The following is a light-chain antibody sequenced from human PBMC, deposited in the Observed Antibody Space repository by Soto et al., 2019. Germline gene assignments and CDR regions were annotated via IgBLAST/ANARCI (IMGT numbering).Light chain of an antibody. Sequence: QSALTQPASVSGSPGQSITISCTGTGSDVGGYNYVSWYQQHPGKAPKVMIYDVSKRPSGISNRFSGSKSGNTASLTISGLQIEVVADYPCISDRSGSTRVLFGGVSMLTV. V-gene: IGLV2-14*03. CDR1: GSDVGGYNY. CDR2: DVS. CDR3: ISDRSGSTRVL. J-gene: IGLJ2*01.